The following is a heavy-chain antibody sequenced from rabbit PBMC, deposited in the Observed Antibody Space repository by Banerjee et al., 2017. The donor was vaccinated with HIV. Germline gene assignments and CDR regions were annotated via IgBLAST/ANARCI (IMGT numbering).Heavy chain of an antibody. D-gene: IGHD6-1*01. J-gene: IGHJ5*01. V-gene: IGHV1S40*01. CDR2: IYTGDDNT. Sequence: RQAPGKGLEWIGYIYTGDDNTYYASWAKGRFTISKASSTTVTLQMTSLTAADTATYFCARDIDYDYADNDAIDWLDLWGPGTLVTVS. CDR3: ARDIDYDYADNDAIDWLDL.